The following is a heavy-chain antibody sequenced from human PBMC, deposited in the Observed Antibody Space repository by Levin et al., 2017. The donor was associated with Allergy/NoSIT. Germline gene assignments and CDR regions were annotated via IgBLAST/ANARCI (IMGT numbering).Heavy chain of an antibody. CDR3: ARALFGVALDFGY. D-gene: IGHD3-3*01. Sequence: HPGGSLRLSCAASGFTFSSSWMHWVRQAPGKGLVWVSRINSDGSTTTYADSVKGRFTISRDNAKKTLHLQMNSLRAEDTAVYYCARALFGVALDFGYWGQGTLVTVSS. CDR2: INSDGSTT. CDR1: GFTFSSSW. V-gene: IGHV3-74*01. J-gene: IGHJ4*02.